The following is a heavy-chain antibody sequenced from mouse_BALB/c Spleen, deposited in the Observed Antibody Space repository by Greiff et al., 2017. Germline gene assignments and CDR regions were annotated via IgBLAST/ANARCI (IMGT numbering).Heavy chain of an antibody. V-gene: IGHV5-12-1*01. J-gene: IGHJ4*01. Sequence: EVQLVESGGGLVKPGGSLKLSCAASGFAFSSSDMSWVRQTPEKRLEWVAYISSGGGSTYYPDTVKGRFTISRDNAKNTLYLQMSSLKSEDTAMYYCAREGGGMMDYWGQGTSVTVSS. CDR1: GFAFSSSD. CDR3: AREGGGMMDY. CDR2: ISSGGGST.